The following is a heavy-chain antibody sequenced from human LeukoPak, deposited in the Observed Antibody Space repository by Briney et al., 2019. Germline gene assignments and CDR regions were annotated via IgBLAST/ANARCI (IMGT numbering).Heavy chain of an antibody. V-gene: IGHV3-9*01. Sequence: GGSLRLSCAASGFTFDDYAMHWVRQAPGKGLEWVSGISWNSGSIGYADSVKGRFTISRDNAKNSLYLQMNSLRAEDTALYYCAKDISSSSWDHFDYWGQGTLVTASS. D-gene: IGHD6-13*01. CDR3: AKDISSSSWDHFDY. J-gene: IGHJ4*02. CDR1: GFTFDDYA. CDR2: ISWNSGSI.